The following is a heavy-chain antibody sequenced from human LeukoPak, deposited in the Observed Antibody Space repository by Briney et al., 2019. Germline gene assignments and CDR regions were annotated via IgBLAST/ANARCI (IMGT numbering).Heavy chain of an antibody. Sequence: GASVKVSCKASGGTFSSYAISWVRQAPGQGLEWMGGIIPIFGTANYAQKFQGRVTITADESTSTAYMELSSLRSDDTAVYYCARVPLGGGYNSGYWGQGTLVTVSS. D-gene: IGHD5-24*01. V-gene: IGHV1-69*13. J-gene: IGHJ4*02. CDR2: IIPIFGTA. CDR3: ARVPLGGGYNSGY. CDR1: GGTFSSYA.